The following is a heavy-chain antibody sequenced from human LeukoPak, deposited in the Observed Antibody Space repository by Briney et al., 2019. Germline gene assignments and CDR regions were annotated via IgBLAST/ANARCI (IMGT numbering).Heavy chain of an antibody. V-gene: IGHV1-18*01. CDR2: ISADNGNT. CDR3: ARWGPTVVTPLNY. CDR1: GYTFTSYG. Sequence: ASVKVSCKASGYTFTSYGISWVRQAPGQGLEWTGWISADNGNTYYAQKLQDRVTMTTDTSTSTAYMELRSLRSDDTAVYYCARWGPTVVTPLNYWGQGTLVTVSS. D-gene: IGHD4-23*01. J-gene: IGHJ4*02.